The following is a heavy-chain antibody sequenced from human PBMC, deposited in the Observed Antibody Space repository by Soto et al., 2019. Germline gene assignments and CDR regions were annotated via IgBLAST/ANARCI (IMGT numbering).Heavy chain of an antibody. V-gene: IGHV3-7*01. D-gene: IGHD3-16*01. CDR2: IKQDGSEK. Sequence: GGSLRLSCAASGFTFSSSWMSWVRQARGKGLEWVANIKQDGSEKYYVDSLKGRFTISRDNAKNSLYLQMNSLRAEDTAVYYCARDPEGENWFDPWGQGTLVTVSS. CDR3: ARDPEGENWFDP. J-gene: IGHJ5*02. CDR1: GFTFSSSW.